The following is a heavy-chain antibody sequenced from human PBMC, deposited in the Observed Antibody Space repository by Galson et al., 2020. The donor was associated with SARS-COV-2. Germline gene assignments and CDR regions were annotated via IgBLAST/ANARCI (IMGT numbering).Heavy chain of an antibody. Sequence: LGPTLVKNTKTLPLTCTLSGFSLSTHGVGVDSTRLPPGKALEWIALIYWAADKHSSPSLKTRLTITKDTSKNLVVLTMTDMDPVDIGTYYCAHFHGDYDFWGQGTLVTVSS. D-gene: IGHD4-17*01. J-gene: IGHJ4*02. CDR2: IYWAADK. CDR3: AHFHGDYDF. V-gene: IGHV2-5*02. CDR1: GFSLSTHGVG.